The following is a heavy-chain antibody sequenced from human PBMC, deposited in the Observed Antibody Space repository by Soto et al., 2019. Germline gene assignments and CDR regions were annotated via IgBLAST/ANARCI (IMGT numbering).Heavy chain of an antibody. CDR1: GFTFSDHY. CDR2: IRDKTYSYTT. J-gene: IGHJ4*02. CDR3: ARAATQPNNDYDN. V-gene: IGHV3-72*01. Sequence: EVQLAESGGGLVQPGGSLRLSCAASGFTFSDHYMDWVRQAPGKGLEWVGRIRDKTYSYTTDYAASVKGRFSISRDDSKNSLYLQMNSLKTEDTAVYYCARAATQPNNDYDNWGQGTLVTVSS. D-gene: IGHD3-22*01.